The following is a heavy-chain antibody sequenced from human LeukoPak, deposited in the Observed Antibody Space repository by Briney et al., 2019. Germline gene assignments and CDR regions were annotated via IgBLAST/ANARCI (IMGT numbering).Heavy chain of an antibody. CDR3: ARARGVLLWFGESQKDYGMDV. J-gene: IGHJ6*04. V-gene: IGHV1-2*04. D-gene: IGHD3-10*01. CDR2: INPYRGGK. CDR1: GYTLTGYY. Sequence: ASVKVSCKASGYTLTGYYMLWVRQAPGQGVEWMGWINPYRGGKDYAHKFQGWVTITRDTSISTAYMELTRMRSDDTAVYYCARARGVLLWFGESQKDYGMDVWGKGTTVTVSS.